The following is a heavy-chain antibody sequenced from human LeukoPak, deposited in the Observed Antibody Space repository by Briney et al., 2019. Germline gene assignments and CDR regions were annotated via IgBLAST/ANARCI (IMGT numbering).Heavy chain of an antibody. D-gene: IGHD4-17*01. J-gene: IGHJ4*02. CDR3: ARDFGMTTVTTGFFDY. Sequence: GASVKVSCKVSGYTFISYGISWVRQAPGQGLEWMGWISVYNGNIKYAQNLQGRVTMTTDTFTNTANMELRSLRSDDTAVYYCARDFGMTTVTTGFFDYWGQGTLVTASS. CDR1: GYTFISYG. CDR2: ISVYNGNI. V-gene: IGHV1-18*01.